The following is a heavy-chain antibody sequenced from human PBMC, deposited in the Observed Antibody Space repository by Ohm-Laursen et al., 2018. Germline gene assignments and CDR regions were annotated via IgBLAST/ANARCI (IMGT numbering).Heavy chain of an antibody. Sequence: SSVKVSCKASGGTFSSYAISWVRQAPGQGLEWMGRIIPILGIANYAQKFQGRVTITADKSTSTAYMELSSLRSEDTAVYYCARDSSQTGDDYWGQGTLVTVSS. V-gene: IGHV1-69*04. CDR1: GGTFSSYA. D-gene: IGHD7-27*01. CDR2: IIPILGIA. CDR3: ARDSSQTGDDY. J-gene: IGHJ4*02.